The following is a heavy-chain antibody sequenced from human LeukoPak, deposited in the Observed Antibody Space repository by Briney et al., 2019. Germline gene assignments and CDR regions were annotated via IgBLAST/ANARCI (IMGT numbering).Heavy chain of an antibody. J-gene: IGHJ4*02. V-gene: IGHV1-46*01. CDR3: AKERVVPAAMRQDFVRYFDY. CDR2: INPSGGST. Sequence: ASVKVSCKASGYTFTSYYMHWVRQATGQGLEWMGIINPSGGSTSYAQKFQGRVTMTRDTSTSTVYMELSSLRAEDTAVYYCAKERVVPAAMRQDFVRYFDYWGQGTLVTVSS. D-gene: IGHD2-2*01. CDR1: GYTFTSYY.